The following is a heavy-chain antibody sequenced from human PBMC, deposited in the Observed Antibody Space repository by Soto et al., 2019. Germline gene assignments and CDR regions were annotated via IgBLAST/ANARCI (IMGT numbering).Heavy chain of an antibody. V-gene: IGHV1-46*01. J-gene: IGHJ4*02. Sequence: QVQLVQSGAEVKKPGASVKISCKASGYTFTSYYMHWVRQAPGQGLEWMGIINPSGGSTSYPQKSQTXVTMTSDTSTSTVYMELSSLRSEDTAVYYCAREDGYNYLNYWGQGTLVTVSS. D-gene: IGHD5-12*01. CDR2: INPSGGST. CDR3: AREDGYNYLNY. CDR1: GYTFTSYY.